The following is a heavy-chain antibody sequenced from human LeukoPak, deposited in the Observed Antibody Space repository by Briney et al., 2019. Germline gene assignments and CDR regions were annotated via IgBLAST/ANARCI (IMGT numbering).Heavy chain of an antibody. V-gene: IGHV4-59*01. CDR1: GDSISYYY. J-gene: IGHJ6*02. CDR2: VYYSGTT. Sequence: PSETLSLTCTVSGDSISYYYWSWIRQSPRKGLEWIGYVYYSGTTNYNPSLKSRVTTSVDTSKNQFSLQLRSVTAADTAVYYCAREEPQTRVPEVMDVWGQGTTVTVS. CDR3: AREEPQTRVPEVMDV. D-gene: IGHD4/OR15-4a*01.